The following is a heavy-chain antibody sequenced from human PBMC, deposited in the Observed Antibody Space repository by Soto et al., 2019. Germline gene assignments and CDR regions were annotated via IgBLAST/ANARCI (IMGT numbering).Heavy chain of an antibody. V-gene: IGHV4-39*01. CDR2: IHYSGST. D-gene: IGHD6-19*01. CDR3: GRGWLVADYFDY. J-gene: IGHJ4*02. CDR1: GGSISSSSYY. Sequence: SETLSLTCTVSGGSISSSSYYWGWIRQPPGKGLEWIGSIHYSGSTYYNPSLKSRVTISVDTSKNQFSLKLSSVTAADTAVYYWGRGWLVADYFDYWGQGTLVTVSS.